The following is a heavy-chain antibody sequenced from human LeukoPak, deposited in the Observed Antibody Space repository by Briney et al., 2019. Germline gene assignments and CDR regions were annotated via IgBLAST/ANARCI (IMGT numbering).Heavy chain of an antibody. D-gene: IGHD1-26*01. V-gene: IGHV4-61*02. Sequence: SETLSLTCTVSGDSISSGSYYWTWIRQPAGKGLEWIGRIYTSGSTINNPSLKSTNYNPSLKSRLTMSVDRSKNQFSLKLSSVTAADTAVYYCARAIEVGAMTPFDYWGQGTLVTVSS. CDR1: GDSISSGSYY. CDR2: IYTSGSTINNPSLKST. J-gene: IGHJ4*02. CDR3: ARAIEVGAMTPFDY.